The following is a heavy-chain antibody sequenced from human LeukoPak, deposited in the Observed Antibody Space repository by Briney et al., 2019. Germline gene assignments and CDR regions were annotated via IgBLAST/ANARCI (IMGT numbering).Heavy chain of an antibody. V-gene: IGHV3-21*01. CDR3: ARMDRRGYSYGSFDY. CDR2: ISSSSSYI. D-gene: IGHD5-18*01. J-gene: IGHJ4*02. Sequence: GGSLRLSCAASGFTFSSYSMNWVRQAPGKGLEWVSFISSSSSYIYYADSVKGRFTISRDNAKNSLYLQMNSLRAEDTAVYYCARMDRRGYSYGSFDYWGQGTLVTVSS. CDR1: GFTFSSYS.